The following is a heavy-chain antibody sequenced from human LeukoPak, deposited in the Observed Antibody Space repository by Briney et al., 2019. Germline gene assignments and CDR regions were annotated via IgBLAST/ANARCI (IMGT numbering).Heavy chain of an antibody. V-gene: IGHV3-48*04. J-gene: IGHJ6*03. CDR2: ISSSGNTI. CDR3: ARSGGDRYCSGGSCYTRPRYYYYYYMDV. Sequence: PGGSLRLSCAASGFTFSNYGMHWVRQAPGKGLEWVSYISSSGNTINYADSVKGRFTISRDNAKNSLYLQMNSLRAEDTAVYYCARSGGDRYCSGGSCYTRPRYYYYYYMDVWGKGTTVTVSS. CDR1: GFTFSNYG. D-gene: IGHD2-15*01.